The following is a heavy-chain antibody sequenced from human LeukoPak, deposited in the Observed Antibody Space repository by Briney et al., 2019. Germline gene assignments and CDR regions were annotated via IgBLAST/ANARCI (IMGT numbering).Heavy chain of an antibody. CDR3: AREQSGYYYYYMDV. Sequence: GGSLRLSCAASGFTFSNYWMHWVRQAPGKGLVWVSRIDGDGTTANYAESVKGRFTISRDNAKNSLYLQMNSLRAEDTAVYYCAREQSGYYYYYMDVWGKGTTVTVSS. D-gene: IGHD3-10*01. J-gene: IGHJ6*03. CDR2: IDGDGTTA. V-gene: IGHV3-74*01. CDR1: GFTFSNYW.